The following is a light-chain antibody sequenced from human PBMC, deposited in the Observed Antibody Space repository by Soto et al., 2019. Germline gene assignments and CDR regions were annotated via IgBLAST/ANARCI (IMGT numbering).Light chain of an antibody. Sequence: QPVLTQPPSMSGAPGQRVTISCTGSSSNIGAGYDVHWYQQLPGTAPKLLIYANTNRPSGVPDRFSGSKSGTSASLAITGLQAEDEADYYCQSYDSSVIFGGGTKLTVL. CDR2: ANT. V-gene: IGLV1-40*01. CDR3: QSYDSSVI. CDR1: SSNIGAGYD. J-gene: IGLJ2*01.